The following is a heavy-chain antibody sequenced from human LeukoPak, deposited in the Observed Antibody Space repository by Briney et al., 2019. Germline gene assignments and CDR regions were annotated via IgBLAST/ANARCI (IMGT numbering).Heavy chain of an antibody. CDR1: RFTFSKYA. D-gene: IGHD6-19*01. CDR2: ISDSGNNT. V-gene: IGHV3-23*01. CDR3: SVKEISSTGWYYLDY. J-gene: IGHJ4*02. Sequence: GGSLRLSCAASRFTFSKYAMRWVRQAPGKGLEWVSGISDSGNNTGYADSVKGRFTISRDNSKNTLYLQMNSLRAEDTAVYYCSVKEISSTGWYYLDYWGQGTLVTVSS.